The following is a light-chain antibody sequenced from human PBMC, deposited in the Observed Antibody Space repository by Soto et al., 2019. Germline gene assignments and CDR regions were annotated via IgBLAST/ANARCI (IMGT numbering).Light chain of an antibody. CDR1: QSVSSN. J-gene: IGKJ4*01. Sequence: EIVLIQSPATLSLSPGERDTLSCRASQSVSSNLAWYQQNPGQAPRLLIFDASNRATGIPARFSGSGSGTDFTLTISSLEPEDFAVYYCQQHSDWPLTFGGGTKVEIK. V-gene: IGKV3-11*01. CDR3: QQHSDWPLT. CDR2: DAS.